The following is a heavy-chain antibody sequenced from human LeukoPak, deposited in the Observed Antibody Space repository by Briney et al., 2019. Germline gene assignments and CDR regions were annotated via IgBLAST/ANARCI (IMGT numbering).Heavy chain of an antibody. D-gene: IGHD4-17*01. J-gene: IGHJ4*02. CDR2: IFSSGST. Sequence: SETLSLTCTVSGGSINDHYWTWIRQPAGRGLEWIGRIFSSGSTDYNPSLETRVAILIDTSKNQFSLNLSSVTAADTAVYYCARTSASQSNGDYDRYFDYWGQGTLVTISS. CDR3: ARTSASQSNGDYDRYFDY. V-gene: IGHV4-4*07. CDR1: GGSINDHY.